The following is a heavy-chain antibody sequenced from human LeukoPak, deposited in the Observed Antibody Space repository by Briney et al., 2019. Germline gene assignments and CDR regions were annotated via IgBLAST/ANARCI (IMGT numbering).Heavy chain of an antibody. CDR1: GGTFSSYG. CDR3: ARSVRATTQVLWKFDY. J-gene: IGHJ4*02. CDR2: IIPIFGTA. D-gene: IGHD2-2*01. Sequence: SVEVSCKSSGGTFSSYGISWVRQAPGQGLEWMGGIIPIFGTANYAQKFQGRVTIIADESTTTPYMELSSLRSEDTAVYYCARSVRATTQVLWKFDYWGQGTLVTVSS. V-gene: IGHV1-69*01.